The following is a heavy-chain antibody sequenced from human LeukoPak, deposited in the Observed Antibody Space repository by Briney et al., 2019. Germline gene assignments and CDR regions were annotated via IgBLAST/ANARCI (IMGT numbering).Heavy chain of an antibody. Sequence: PSDTLSLTCTVSGNSISTSKSYWGWIRQPPLTGLEWIGSIYFSGNTYYNASLKSRVTISVDTSKNQFSLTLTSVTAADTAMYFCARDSVDTYGQPFDSWGQGTQVTVSS. CDR2: IYFSGNT. V-gene: IGHV4-39*02. CDR1: GNSISTSKSY. D-gene: IGHD5-18*01. J-gene: IGHJ4*02. CDR3: ARDSVDTYGQPFDS.